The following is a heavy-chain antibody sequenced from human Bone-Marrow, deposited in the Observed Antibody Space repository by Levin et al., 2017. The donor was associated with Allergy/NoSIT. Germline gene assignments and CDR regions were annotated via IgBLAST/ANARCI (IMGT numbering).Heavy chain of an antibody. J-gene: IGHJ5*02. CDR2: ISHNGATGST. CDR3: VRVRGGCSSSSCYFDP. D-gene: IGHD2-2*01. V-gene: IGHV4-4*02. CDR1: GDSISSNNW. Sequence: PSETLSLTCAVSGDSISSNNWWTWVRQSPGKGLEWIGEISHNGATGSTNYNPSLKSRVTISIDKSKTHFALKLTSVTAADTAVYFCVRVRGGCSSSSCYFDPWGQGTLVTVSS.